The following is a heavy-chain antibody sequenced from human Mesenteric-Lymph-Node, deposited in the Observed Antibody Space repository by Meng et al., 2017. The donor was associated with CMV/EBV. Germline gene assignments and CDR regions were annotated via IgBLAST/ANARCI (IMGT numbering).Heavy chain of an antibody. V-gene: IGHV3-48*03. Sequence: GGSLRLSCAASGFTFSSYEMNWVRQAPGKGLEWVSYISSSGSTIYYADSVKGRFTISRDNAKNSLYLQMNSLRAEDTAVYYCAREWEATDPYYYYGMDVWGQGTTVTVSS. CDR3: AREWEATDPYYYYGMDV. CDR1: GFTFSSYE. D-gene: IGHD5-12*01. CDR2: ISSSGSTI. J-gene: IGHJ6*02.